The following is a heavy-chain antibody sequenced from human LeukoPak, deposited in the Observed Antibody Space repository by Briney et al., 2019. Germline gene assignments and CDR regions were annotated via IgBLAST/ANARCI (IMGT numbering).Heavy chain of an antibody. CDR3: ARARALINAFDY. D-gene: IGHD3-22*01. CDR2: ISSSGGST. CDR1: GFAFSNYA. Sequence: GGSLRLSCAASGFAFSNYAMSWVRQTPGKGLEWVSGISSSGGSTYYADSVKGRFTISRDNSKNTLYLQMNSLRAEDTAVYYCARARALINAFDYWGQGTLVTVSS. J-gene: IGHJ4*02. V-gene: IGHV3-23*01.